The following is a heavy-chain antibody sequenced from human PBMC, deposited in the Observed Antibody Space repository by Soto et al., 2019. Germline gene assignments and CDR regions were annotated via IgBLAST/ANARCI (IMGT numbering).Heavy chain of an antibody. CDR3: VRGASLNFDY. CDR1: GFTFDDYG. J-gene: IGHJ4*02. CDR2: VNWNGGST. Sequence: AGGSLRLSCAASGFTFDDYGMSWARQAPGKGLEWVSGVNWNGGSTGYADSVKGRFTISRDNAKNSLYLQMNSLRAEDTAFYYCVRGASLNFDYWGQGTRVTVSS. V-gene: IGHV3-20*04.